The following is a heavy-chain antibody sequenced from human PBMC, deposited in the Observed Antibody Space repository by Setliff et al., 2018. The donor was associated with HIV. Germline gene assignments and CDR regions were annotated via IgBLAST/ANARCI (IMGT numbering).Heavy chain of an antibody. Sequence: GGSLRLSCTTSGFTFGDYAVSWVRQAPGKGLEWVGFIRSKAYGGTTEYAASVKGRFTISRDDSKSIAYLQMNSLKTEDTAVYYCTRDVFMVEMATTYYYGMDVWGQGTTVTVSS. D-gene: IGHD5-12*01. CDR2: IRSKAYGGTT. CDR3: TRDVFMVEMATTYYYGMDV. CDR1: GFTFGDYA. V-gene: IGHV3-49*04. J-gene: IGHJ6*02.